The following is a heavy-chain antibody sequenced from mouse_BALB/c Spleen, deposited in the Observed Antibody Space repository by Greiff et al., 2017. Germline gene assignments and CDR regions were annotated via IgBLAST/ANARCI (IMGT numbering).Heavy chain of an antibody. V-gene: IGHV1-15*01. J-gene: IGHJ4*01. CDR1: GYTFTDYE. CDR3: TRRVLSYAMDY. D-gene: IGHD2-14*01. CDR2: IDPETGGT. Sequence: LVESGAELVRPGASVTLSCKASGYTFTDYEMHWVKQTPVHGLEWIGAIDPETGGTAYNQKFKGKATLTADKSSSTAYMELRSLTSEDSAVYYCTRRVLSYAMDYWGQGTSVTVSS.